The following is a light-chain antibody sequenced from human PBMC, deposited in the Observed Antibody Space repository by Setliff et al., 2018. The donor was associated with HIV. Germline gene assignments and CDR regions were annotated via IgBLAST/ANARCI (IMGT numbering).Light chain of an antibody. J-gene: IGLJ1*01. V-gene: IGLV2-14*01. CDR2: EVS. Sequence: QSALTQPASVSGSPGQSITISCTGTSSDVGGSNYVSWYQQHPGKAPKLMIYEVSNRPSWVSNRFSGSKSGNTASLTISGLQAEDEADYYCSSYTFSSTPYVFGTGTKGTV. CDR3: SSYTFSSTPYV. CDR1: SSDVGGSNY.